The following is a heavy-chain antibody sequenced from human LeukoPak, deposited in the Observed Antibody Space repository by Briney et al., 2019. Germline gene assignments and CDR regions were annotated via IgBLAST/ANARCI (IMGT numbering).Heavy chain of an antibody. CDR2: ILNDGSQE. CDR3: ARDDALGDNALDI. J-gene: IGHJ3*02. Sequence: GGSLRLSCAASGFTFSSYGMHWVRQAPGKGLEWVAVILNDGSQEEYADSVKGRFTISRDNSKNTLFLQMNSLRAEDTAVYYCARDDALGDNALDIWGQGTMVTVSS. V-gene: IGHV3-33*01. CDR1: GFTFSSYG. D-gene: IGHD3-16*01.